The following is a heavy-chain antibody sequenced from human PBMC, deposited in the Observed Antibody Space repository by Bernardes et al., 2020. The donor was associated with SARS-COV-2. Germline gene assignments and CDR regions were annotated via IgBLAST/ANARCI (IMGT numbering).Heavy chain of an antibody. D-gene: IGHD3-10*01. CDR1: GYTFTSYD. CDR2: MNPNSGNT. V-gene: IGHV1-8*01. CDR3: ARGPPGPLLWFGELLSPQNWFDP. Sequence: ASVKVSCKASGYTFTSYDINWVRQATGQGLEWMGWMNPNSGNTGYAQKFQGRVTMTRNTSISTAYMELSSLRSEDTAVYYCARGPPGPLLWFGELLSPQNWFDPWGQGTLVTVSS. J-gene: IGHJ5*02.